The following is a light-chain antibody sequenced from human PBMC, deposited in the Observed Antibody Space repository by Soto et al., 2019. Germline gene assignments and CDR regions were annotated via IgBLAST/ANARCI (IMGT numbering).Light chain of an antibody. CDR3: QQRSNWPRGLT. J-gene: IGKJ4*01. Sequence: EIVLTQSPATLSLSPGERATLSCRASQSVSSYLAWYQQKPGQAPRLLIYDASNRATGIPARFSGSGSGTDVALTICSLEPEDFAVYYCQQRSNWPRGLTFGGGTKVEIK. CDR1: QSVSSY. V-gene: IGKV3-11*01. CDR2: DAS.